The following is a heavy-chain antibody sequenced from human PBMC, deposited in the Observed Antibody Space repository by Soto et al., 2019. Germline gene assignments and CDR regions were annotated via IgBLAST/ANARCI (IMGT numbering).Heavy chain of an antibody. D-gene: IGHD6-19*01. Sequence: EVVLLESGGGLVQPGGSLRLSCEVSGVAFSFYSMSWVRQAPGKGLEWVASISGNGGTTYYAASGKGRFTFSRDNSKNTVYLQMHSLRGEDTAVYYCAKDRGGFTSGWEFFDFWGQGTLVTVSS. V-gene: IGHV3-23*01. J-gene: IGHJ4*02. CDR2: ISGNGGTT. CDR3: AKDRGGFTSGWEFFDF. CDR1: GVAFSFYS.